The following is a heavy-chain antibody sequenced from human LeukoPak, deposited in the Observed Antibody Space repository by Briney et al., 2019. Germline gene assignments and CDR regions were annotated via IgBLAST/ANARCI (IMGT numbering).Heavy chain of an antibody. CDR2: TNPNSGGT. V-gene: IGHV1-2*02. CDR1: GSTFTGYY. J-gene: IGHJ6*03. D-gene: IGHD3-10*01. Sequence: ASVKVSCKASGSTFTGYYMHWVRQAPGQGLEWMGWTNPNSGGTKYAQKFQGRVTMTRDTSINTAYMELSRLRSDDTAVYYCARAPIVRGSYQYYYYMDVWGKGTTVTISS. CDR3: ARAPIVRGSYQYYYYMDV.